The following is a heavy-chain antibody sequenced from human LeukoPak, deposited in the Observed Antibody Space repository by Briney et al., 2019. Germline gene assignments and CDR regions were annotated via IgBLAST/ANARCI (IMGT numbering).Heavy chain of an antibody. Sequence: ASVKVSCKASGYTLTNYGITWVRQAPGQGLEWMGWISAYNGKTNYAQKFQGRVTMTADKSTTTAYMELRSLRSDDTAVYYCARGPSYYDSSGYYIQPPIDYWGQGTLVTVSS. CDR3: ARGPSYYDSSGYYIQPPIDY. J-gene: IGHJ4*02. V-gene: IGHV1-18*01. CDR1: GYTLTNYG. CDR2: ISAYNGKT. D-gene: IGHD3-22*01.